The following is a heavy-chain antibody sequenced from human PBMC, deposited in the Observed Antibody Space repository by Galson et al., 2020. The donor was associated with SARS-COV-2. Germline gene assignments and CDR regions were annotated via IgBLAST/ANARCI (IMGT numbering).Heavy chain of an antibody. CDR2: FDPEDGET. Sequence: ASVKVSCKVSGYTLTELSMHWVRQAPGKGLEWMGGFDPEDGETIYAQKFQGRVTMTEDTSTDTAYMELSSLRSEDTAVYYCATSIAVAGTPDHYYSYYGMDVWGQGTTVAVSS. J-gene: IGHJ6*02. D-gene: IGHD6-19*01. CDR1: GYTLTELS. CDR3: ATSIAVAGTPDHYYSYYGMDV. V-gene: IGHV1-24*01.